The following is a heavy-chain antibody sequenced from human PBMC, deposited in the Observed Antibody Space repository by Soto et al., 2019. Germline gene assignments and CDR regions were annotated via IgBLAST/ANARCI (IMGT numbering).Heavy chain of an antibody. Sequence: SLKVSCKASGGAFSSYAIIWVRQAPGQGLEWMGGIIPIFGTANYAQKFQGRVTITADESKNTLYLQMNSLRAEDTAVYYCAKVGNTAMVHDAFDIWGQGTMVTVSS. CDR1: GGAFSSYA. D-gene: IGHD5-18*01. J-gene: IGHJ3*02. CDR2: IIPIFGTA. V-gene: IGHV1-69*13. CDR3: AKVGNTAMVHDAFDI.